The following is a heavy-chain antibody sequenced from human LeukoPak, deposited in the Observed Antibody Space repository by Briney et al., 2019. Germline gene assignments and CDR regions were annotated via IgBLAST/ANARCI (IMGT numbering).Heavy chain of an antibody. D-gene: IGHD3-10*01. CDR1: GGSISSYY. CDR2: IYYSGST. Sequence: SETLSLTCTVSGGSISSYYWSWIRQPPGKGLEWLGYIYYSGSTNYNPSLKSRVTISVDTSKNQFSLKLNSVTAADTAVYYCARRLYGRMVVWGKGTTVTVSS. V-gene: IGHV4-59*01. CDR3: ARRLYGRMVV. J-gene: IGHJ6*04.